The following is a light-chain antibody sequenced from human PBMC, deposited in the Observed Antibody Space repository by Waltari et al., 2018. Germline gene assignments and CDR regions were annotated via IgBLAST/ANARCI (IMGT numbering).Light chain of an antibody. CDR3: QQRRDWPLT. Sequence: EIVLTQSPATLSLSPGERASLSCRASQSVSRDLAWYRQKPGQAPRLLIFDASIRATGTPARFSGSGSGTDSTLTISSLDSEDFAIYYCQQRRDWPLTFGGGTKVEIK. CDR2: DAS. J-gene: IGKJ4*01. V-gene: IGKV3-11*01. CDR1: QSVSRD.